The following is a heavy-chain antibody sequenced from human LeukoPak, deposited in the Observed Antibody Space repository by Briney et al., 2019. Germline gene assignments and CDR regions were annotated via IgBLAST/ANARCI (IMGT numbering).Heavy chain of an antibody. J-gene: IGHJ6*03. Sequence: GGSLRLSCAASGFTFSYYEMNWVRQAPGKGLEWVSYISSSGSTIYYADSMKGRFTISRDNAKNSLYLQMNSLRAEDTALYYCARGGITIFGVVSYMDVWGKGTTVTVSS. D-gene: IGHD3-3*01. V-gene: IGHV3-48*03. CDR1: GFTFSYYE. CDR2: ISSSGSTI. CDR3: ARGGITIFGVVSYMDV.